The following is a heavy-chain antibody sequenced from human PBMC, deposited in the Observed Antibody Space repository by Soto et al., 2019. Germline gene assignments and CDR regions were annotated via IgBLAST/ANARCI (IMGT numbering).Heavy chain of an antibody. CDR2: ISAYNGNT. J-gene: IGHJ5*02. CDR1: GYSFSSYY. D-gene: IGHD2-8*01. Sequence: ASVKVSCKASGYSFSSYYMHWVRQAPGQGLEWMGWISAYNGNTSYAQKLQGRVTMTTDTSTSTAYMELRSLRSDDTAVYYCARVFLGYCTNGVCYTNWFDPWGQGTLVTVSS. V-gene: IGHV1-18*04. CDR3: ARVFLGYCTNGVCYTNWFDP.